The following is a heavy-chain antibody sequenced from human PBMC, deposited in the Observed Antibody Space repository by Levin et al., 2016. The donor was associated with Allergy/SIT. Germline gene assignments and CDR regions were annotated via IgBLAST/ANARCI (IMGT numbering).Heavy chain of an antibody. D-gene: IGHD2-2*01. CDR2: IYYSGST. J-gene: IGHJ3*02. V-gene: IGHV4-31*02. CDR3: ARAEGDIVVALPLGAFDI. Sequence: WIRQPPGKGLEWIGYIYYSGSTYYNPSLKSRVTISVDTSKNQFSLKLSSVTAADTAVYYCARAEGDIVVALPLGAFDIWGQGTMVTVSS.